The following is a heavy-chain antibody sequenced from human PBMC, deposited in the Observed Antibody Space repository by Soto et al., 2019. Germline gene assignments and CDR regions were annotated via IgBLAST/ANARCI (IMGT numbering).Heavy chain of an antibody. D-gene: IGHD2-21*02. CDR2: ISYTGRT. CDR1: GDSVTSGSYY. CDR3: ARGWGLLSYCVMNC. J-gene: IGHJ6*02. V-gene: IGHV4-61*03. Sequence: SETLSLTCIVSGDSVTSGSYYWTWLRQPPGKGLEWIGYISYTGRTKYNPSLQSRVTISVDTSKNDFSLNLSSVTAADTAVYFWARGWGLLSYCVMNCWGHGTAVIVSS.